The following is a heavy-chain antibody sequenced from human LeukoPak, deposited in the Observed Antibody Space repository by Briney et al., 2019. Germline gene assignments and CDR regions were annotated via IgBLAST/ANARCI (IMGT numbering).Heavy chain of an antibody. CDR3: ARDRGWGAFNA. V-gene: IGHV4-61*02. J-gene: IGHJ3*01. CDR2: IYFTGTT. D-gene: IGHD3-10*01. CDR1: GDSISGGYY. Sequence: SETLSLTCTVAGDSISGGYYWEWIRQPAGKGLEWIGRIYFTGTTNYNPSLKSRVTITVEPSKSQFSLKLASVTAADTAVYYCARDRGWGAFNAWGQGTRVTVSP.